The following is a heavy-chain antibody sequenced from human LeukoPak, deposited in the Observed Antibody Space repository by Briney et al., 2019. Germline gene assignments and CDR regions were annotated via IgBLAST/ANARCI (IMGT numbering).Heavy chain of an antibody. CDR2: ISSSGSTI. CDR3: ARLRSSSFYYYYMDV. V-gene: IGHV3-11*01. Sequence: GGSLRLSCAASGFTFSDYYMSWIRHAPGKGLGWVSYISSSGSTIYYADSVKGRFTISRDNAKNSLYLQMNSLRAEDTAVYYCARLRSSSFYYYYMDVWGKGTTVTVSS. D-gene: IGHD6-6*01. CDR1: GFTFSDYY. J-gene: IGHJ6*03.